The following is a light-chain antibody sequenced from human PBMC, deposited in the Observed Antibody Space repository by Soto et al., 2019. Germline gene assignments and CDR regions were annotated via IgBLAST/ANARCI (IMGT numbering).Light chain of an antibody. V-gene: IGKV3-11*01. J-gene: IGKJ3*01. CDR1: QSVDVY. Sequence: EIVLTQSPATLSLSPGERATLSCRASQSVDVYLAWYQQKPGQPPRVLIYEASNRATGIPAKFSGSGSGTDFTLTISSLEPEDSAVYYCQQRSEWRLFTFGPGTKVEI. CDR3: QQRSEWRLFT. CDR2: EAS.